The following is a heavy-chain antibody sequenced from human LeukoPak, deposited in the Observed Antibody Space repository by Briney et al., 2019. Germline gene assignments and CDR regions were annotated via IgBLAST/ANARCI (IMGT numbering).Heavy chain of an antibody. CDR1: GFTFSNYA. V-gene: IGHV3-23*01. J-gene: IGHJ4*02. Sequence: GGSLRLSCAASGFTFSNYAMNWVRQAPGKGLEWVSTISTSGGNTYYADSVKGRFTISRDNSKNTLYLQMNSLRAEDTAVYYCARRGILGSPYSGQGTLVTVSS. CDR2: ISTSGGNT. CDR3: ARRGILGSPY. D-gene: IGHD2-15*01.